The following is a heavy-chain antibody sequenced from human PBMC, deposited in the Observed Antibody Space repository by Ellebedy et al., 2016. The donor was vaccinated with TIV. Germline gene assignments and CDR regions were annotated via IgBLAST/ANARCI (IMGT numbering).Heavy chain of an antibody. Sequence: ASVKVSXKASGYTFTSYYIHWVRQAPGQGLEWMGIINPSGGSTSYAQKLQGRVTMTTDTSTSTAYMELRSLRSDDTAVYYCARDQRSGSYDPWGQGTLVTVSS. J-gene: IGHJ5*02. D-gene: IGHD1-26*01. V-gene: IGHV1-46*01. CDR2: INPSGGST. CDR1: GYTFTSYY. CDR3: ARDQRSGSYDP.